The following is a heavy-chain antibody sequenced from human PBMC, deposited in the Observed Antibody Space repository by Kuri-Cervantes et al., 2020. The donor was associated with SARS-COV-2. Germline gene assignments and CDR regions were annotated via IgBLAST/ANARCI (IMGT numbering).Heavy chain of an antibody. V-gene: IGHV3-30*04. Sequence: GGSLRLSCAASGFTFSSYAMHWVRQAPGKGLEWVAVISYDGSNKYYADSVKGRFTISRDNSKNTLYLQMNSLRAEDTAAYYCAKAPLLASSGSYCDYWGQGNLVIVSS. D-gene: IGHD1-26*01. J-gene: IGHJ4*02. CDR3: AKAPLLASSGSYCDY. CDR1: GFTFSSYA. CDR2: ISYDGSNK.